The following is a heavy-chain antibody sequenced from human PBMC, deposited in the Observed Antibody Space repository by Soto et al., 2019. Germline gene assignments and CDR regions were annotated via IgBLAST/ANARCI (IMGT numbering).Heavy chain of an antibody. J-gene: IGHJ4*02. Sequence: QMQLVESGGGVVQPGRSLRLSCAASGFSFNSYGMHWVRQAPGKGLEWVAFISYDGTKKFYGDSVKGRFTISRDTSNSTLYLQMNSLRPEDTAVYYCAKTGVFVVRGVPQGFDYWGQGTLVTVSS. CDR2: ISYDGTKK. D-gene: IGHD3-10*01. V-gene: IGHV3-30*18. CDR3: AKTGVFVVRGVPQGFDY. CDR1: GFSFNSYG.